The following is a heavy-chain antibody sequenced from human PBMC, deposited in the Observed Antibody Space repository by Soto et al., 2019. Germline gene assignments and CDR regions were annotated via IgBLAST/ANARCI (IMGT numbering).Heavy chain of an antibody. D-gene: IGHD4-4*01. Sequence: QVQLVESGGGVVQPGRSLRLSCAASGFTFSSYGMHWVRQAPGKGLEWVAVIWYDGSNKYYADSVKGRFTISRDNSKNTLYLQMNSLRAEDTAVYYCAREXRPSNXTTVTTEFYYYYYGMDVWGQGTTVTVSS. CDR2: IWYDGSNK. CDR1: GFTFSSYG. J-gene: IGHJ6*02. V-gene: IGHV3-33*01. CDR3: AREXRPSNXTTVTTEFYYYYYGMDV.